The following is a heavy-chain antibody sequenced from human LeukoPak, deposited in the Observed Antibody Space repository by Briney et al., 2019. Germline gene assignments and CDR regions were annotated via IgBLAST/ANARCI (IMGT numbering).Heavy chain of an antibody. CDR1: GFTFSSYA. Sequence: QPGESLRLSCAASGFTFSSYAMSWVRQAPGKGLEWVSTISGGGGRTWYADSVKGRFTISRDNSKNTVDAQLNSLRAEDTAVYYCAKFRGSEKTAIDCWGQGTLVTVSS. J-gene: IGHJ4*02. V-gene: IGHV3-23*01. CDR2: ISGGGGRT. D-gene: IGHD6-25*01. CDR3: AKFRGSEKTAIDC.